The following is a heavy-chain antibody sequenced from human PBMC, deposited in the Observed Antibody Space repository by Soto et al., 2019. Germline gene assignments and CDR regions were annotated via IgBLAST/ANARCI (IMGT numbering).Heavy chain of an antibody. J-gene: IGHJ6*02. CDR1: GFTLSSYN. V-gene: IGHV3-48*02. CDR2: ISGSSDTI. CDR3: ARDHGGSTWFVGIYYYFGVDV. D-gene: IGHD6-13*01. Sequence: EVQLVESGGGLVQPGGSLRLSSAASGFTLSSYNMNWVRQAPGKGLEWVSYISGSSDTIYYADSVEGRFTISRDNAKNSLYLQMDSLRDEDTAVYYCARDHGGSTWFVGIYYYFGVDVWGQGTTVTVSS.